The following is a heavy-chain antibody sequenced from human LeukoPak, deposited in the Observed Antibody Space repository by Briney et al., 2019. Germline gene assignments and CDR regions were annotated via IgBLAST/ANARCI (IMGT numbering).Heavy chain of an antibody. V-gene: IGHV3-9*03. CDR3: AKDKGAGYCSSTSCYMGAFDI. CDR2: ISWNSGSI. J-gene: IGHJ3*02. Sequence: PGGSLRLSCAVSGFTFDDYAMHWVRQAPGKGLEWVSGISWNSGSIGYADSVKGRFTISRDNAKNSLYLQMNSLRAEDMALYYCAKDKGAGYCSSTSCYMGAFDIWGQGTMVTVSS. D-gene: IGHD2-2*02. CDR1: GFTFDDYA.